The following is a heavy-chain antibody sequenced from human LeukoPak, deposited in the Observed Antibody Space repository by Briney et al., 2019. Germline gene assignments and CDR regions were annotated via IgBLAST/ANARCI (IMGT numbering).Heavy chain of an antibody. J-gene: IGHJ4*02. CDR2: IRYDGSNK. Sequence: PGGSLRLSCAASGFTFSSYGIHWVRQAPGKGLEWVAFIRYDGSNKYYADSVKGRFTISRDDSENKLYLQMNSLRAEDTAVYYCARDSITIFGVVTYDYWGQGTLVTVSS. D-gene: IGHD3-3*01. CDR3: ARDSITIFGVVTYDY. V-gene: IGHV3-30*02. CDR1: GFTFSSYG.